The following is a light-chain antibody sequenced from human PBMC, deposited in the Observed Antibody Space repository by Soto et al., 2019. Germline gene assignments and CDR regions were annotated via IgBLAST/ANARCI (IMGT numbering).Light chain of an antibody. CDR3: ASWDDSLTGTYV. V-gene: IGLV1-44*01. CDR2: NNN. CDR1: SSNIGSGT. Sequence: QSVLTQPPSVSGTPGQRVTISCSGGSSNIGSGTVNWYQQLPGTAPKLLIYNNNQRPSGVPDRFSGSKSGTSGSPAISGLQSEDEADYYCASWDDSLTGTYVFGNGTKVTVL. J-gene: IGLJ1*01.